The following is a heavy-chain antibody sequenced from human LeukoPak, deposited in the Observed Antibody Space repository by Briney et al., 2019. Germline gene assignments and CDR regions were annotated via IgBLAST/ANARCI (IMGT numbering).Heavy chain of an antibody. Sequence: SVKVSCKASGGTFSSYTISWVRQTPGQGLEWMGRIIPILGIANYAQKFQGRVTITADKSTSTAYMELSSLRSEDTAVYYCAREDFWSGYNYWGQGTLVTVSS. J-gene: IGHJ4*02. CDR2: IIPILGIA. CDR1: GGTFSSYT. CDR3: AREDFWSGYNY. V-gene: IGHV1-69*04. D-gene: IGHD3-3*01.